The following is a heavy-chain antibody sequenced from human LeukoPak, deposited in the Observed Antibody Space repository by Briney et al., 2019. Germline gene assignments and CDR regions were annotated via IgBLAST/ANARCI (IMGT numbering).Heavy chain of an antibody. CDR1: GGSISSYY. J-gene: IGHJ2*01. D-gene: IGHD1-26*01. V-gene: IGHV4-4*09. CDR3: ARPAIVGARYFDL. CDR2: IYTSGST. Sequence: SETLSLTSTVSGGSISSYYWSWIRQPPGKGLEWIGYIYTSGSTNYNPSLKRRVTISVDTSKNQFSLKLSSVTAADTAVYYCARPAIVGARYFDLWGRGTLVTVSS.